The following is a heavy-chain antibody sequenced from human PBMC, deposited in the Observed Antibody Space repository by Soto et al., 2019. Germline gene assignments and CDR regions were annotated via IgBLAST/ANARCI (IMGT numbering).Heavy chain of an antibody. CDR1: GGTFSSYT. CDR3: ARDESYSYGPREFDY. D-gene: IGHD5-18*01. J-gene: IGHJ4*02. CDR2: IIPILGIA. Sequence: QVQLVQSGAEVKKPGSSVKVSCKASGGTFSSYTISWVRQAPGQGLEWMGRIIPILGIANYAQKFQGRVTITEDKSTSTAYMELSSLRSEDTAVYYCARDESYSYGPREFDYWGQGTLVTVSS. V-gene: IGHV1-69*08.